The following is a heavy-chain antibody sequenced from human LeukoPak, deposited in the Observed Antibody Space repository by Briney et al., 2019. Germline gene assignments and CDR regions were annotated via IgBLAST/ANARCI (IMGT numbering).Heavy chain of an antibody. V-gene: IGHV4-34*01. J-gene: IGHJ5*02. Sequence: SETLSLTCAVYGGSFSGYYWSWIRQPPGKGLEWIGEINHSGSTNYNPSLKSRVTISVDTSKNQFSLKLSSVTAADTAVYYCARRGLTMVRGVIRSNWFDPWGQGTLVTVSS. CDR2: INHSGST. D-gene: IGHD3-10*01. CDR1: GGSFSGYY. CDR3: ARRGLTMVRGVIRSNWFDP.